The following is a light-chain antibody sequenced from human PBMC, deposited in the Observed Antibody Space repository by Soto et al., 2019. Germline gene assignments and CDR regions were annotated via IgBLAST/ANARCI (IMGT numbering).Light chain of an antibody. CDR2: EVS. V-gene: IGLV2-14*01. CDR3: SSYTTSSTLLYV. CDR1: SSDVGGYNS. J-gene: IGLJ1*01. Sequence: QSVLTQPASVSGSPGQSITISCTGTSSDVGGYNSVSWYQQHPGKAPKLMIYEVSNRPSGVSNRFSGSKSGNTASLTISGRQAEDEAAYYCSSYTTSSTLLYVFGAGTKLTVL.